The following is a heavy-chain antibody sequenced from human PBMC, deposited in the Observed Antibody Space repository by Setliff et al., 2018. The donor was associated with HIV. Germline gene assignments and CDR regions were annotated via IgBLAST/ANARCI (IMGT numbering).Heavy chain of an antibody. V-gene: IGHV4-4*08. Sequence: SETLSLTCSASGGSISGYYWSWIRQPPGKGLEWIGHIYTDGSTNFNPSLRSRVTISADTPKNQLSLKLTSVTAADTAVYYCAMLDTSDYFRNNWFDSWGQGTLVTVSS. CDR2: IYTDGST. CDR1: GGSISGYY. D-gene: IGHD3-22*01. J-gene: IGHJ5*01. CDR3: AMLDTSDYFRNNWFDS.